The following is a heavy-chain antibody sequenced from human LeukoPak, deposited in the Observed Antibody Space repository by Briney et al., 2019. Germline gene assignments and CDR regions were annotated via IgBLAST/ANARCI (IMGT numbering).Heavy chain of an antibody. Sequence: SETLSLTCTVSGGSISSYYWSWIRQPPGKGLEWIGEINHSGSTNYNPSLKSRVTISVDTSKNQFSLKLSSVTAADTAVYYCARGLGIAAPRVSDYWGQGTLVTVSS. CDR3: ARGLGIAAPRVSDY. CDR1: GGSISSYY. CDR2: INHSGST. D-gene: IGHD6-13*01. V-gene: IGHV4-34*01. J-gene: IGHJ4*02.